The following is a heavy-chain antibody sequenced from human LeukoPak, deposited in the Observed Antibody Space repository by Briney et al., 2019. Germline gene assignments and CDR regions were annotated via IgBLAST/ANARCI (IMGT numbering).Heavy chain of an antibody. V-gene: IGHV1-46*01. CDR2: INPSGGST. CDR3: ARQYVWGSSRIDY. J-gene: IGHJ4*02. CDR1: GYTFTSYY. D-gene: IGHD3-16*02. Sequence: ASVKVSCKASGYTFTSYYMHWVRQAPRQGLEWMGIINPSGGSTNYAQKLQGRVTMTTDTSTSTAYMELRSLRSDDTAVYYCARQYVWGSSRIDYWGQGTLVTVSS.